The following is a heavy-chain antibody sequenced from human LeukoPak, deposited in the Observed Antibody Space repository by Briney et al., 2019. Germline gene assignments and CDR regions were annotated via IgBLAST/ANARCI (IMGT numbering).Heavy chain of an antibody. CDR2: INTDGSGT. CDR3: AKPRRGELIYFDY. Sequence: QSGGSLRLSCAASGFTFSSYWMHWVRQAPGKGLVWISRINTDGSGTYYADSLKDRFTISRDNAKSTLYLQMNSLRADDTAVYYCAKPRRGELIYFDYWGQGTLVTVSS. J-gene: IGHJ4*02. CDR1: GFTFSSYW. D-gene: IGHD1-26*01. V-gene: IGHV3-74*01.